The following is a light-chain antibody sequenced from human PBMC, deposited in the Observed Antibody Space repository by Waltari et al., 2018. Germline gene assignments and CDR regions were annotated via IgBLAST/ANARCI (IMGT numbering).Light chain of an antibody. CDR3: ATWDDGLSGVV. V-gene: IGLV1-44*01. CDR1: SSNIGSNT. J-gene: IGLJ3*02. CDR2: LNN. Sequence: QSVLTQPPSASGTPGQRVTISCSGSSSNIGSNTVTWYQHLPGTAPKLLIYLNNRRPPGVPARFSGSKSGTSASLAISGLQSEDEALYYCATWDDGLSGVVFGGGTKVTVL.